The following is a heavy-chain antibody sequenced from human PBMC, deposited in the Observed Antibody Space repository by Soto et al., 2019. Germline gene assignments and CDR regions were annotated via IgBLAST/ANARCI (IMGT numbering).Heavy chain of an antibody. CDR2: IIPIFGTA. Sequence: GASVKVSCKASGGTFSSYAISWVRQAPGQGLEWMGGIIPIFGTANYAQKFQGRVTITADESTSTAYMELSSLRSEDTAVYYCARAVAPHSPVNWFDPWGQGTQVTVS. CDR3: ARAVAPHSPVNWFDP. J-gene: IGHJ5*02. V-gene: IGHV1-69*13. D-gene: IGHD2-21*01. CDR1: GGTFSSYA.